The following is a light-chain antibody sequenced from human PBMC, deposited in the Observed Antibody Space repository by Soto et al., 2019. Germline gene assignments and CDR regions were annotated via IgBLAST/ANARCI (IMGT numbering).Light chain of an antibody. CDR2: WAS. CDR3: LQDYHLPIT. CDR1: QSVLYSSNNKNY. J-gene: IGKJ5*01. Sequence: DLVMTQSPDSLAVSLGEMSSSNCKSSQSVLYSSNNKNYLSWYQQKPGQPPKLLIYWASTRESGVPDRFSGSGSGTDFTLTISSLHPQDFAVYYCLQDYHLPITFGQGTRLEIK. V-gene: IGKV4-1*01.